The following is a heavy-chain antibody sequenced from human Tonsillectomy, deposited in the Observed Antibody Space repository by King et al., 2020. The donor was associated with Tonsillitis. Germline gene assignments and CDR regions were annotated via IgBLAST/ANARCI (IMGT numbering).Heavy chain of an antibody. V-gene: IGHV1-2*02. CDR1: GYTFTDYY. Sequence: QLVQSGAEVKKPGASVKVSCKASGYTFTDYYIHWVRQAPGQGLEWMGWINPNSGGTNFAQKFQGRVTMTRDTSISTAYMELSRLRSDDTAVYYCARAWWYVEQWLESDAFDIWGQGPMVTVSS. CDR2: INPNSGGT. CDR3: ARAWWYVEQWLESDAFDI. D-gene: IGHD6-19*01. J-gene: IGHJ3*02.